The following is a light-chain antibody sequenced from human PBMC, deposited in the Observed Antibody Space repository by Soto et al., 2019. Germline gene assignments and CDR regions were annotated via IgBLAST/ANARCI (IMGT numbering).Light chain of an antibody. J-gene: IGKJ2*01. CDR3: QQYYSWPDI. V-gene: IGKV3-11*01. CDR1: QRVSSS. Sequence: EIVLTQSPSTLSLYTGERTTLSCRASQRVSSSLSWYQQQPGQAPRLLLYDAYNRATGVPARFSGSGSGTDFTLTISSVEPEDFAVYYCQQYYSWPDIFGQGTKVEIK. CDR2: DAY.